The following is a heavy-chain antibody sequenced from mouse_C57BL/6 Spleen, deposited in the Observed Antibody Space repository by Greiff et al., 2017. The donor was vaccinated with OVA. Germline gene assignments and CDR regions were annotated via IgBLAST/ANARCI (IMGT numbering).Heavy chain of an antibody. CDR1: GYAFTNYL. V-gene: IGHV1-54*01. CDR2: INPGSGGT. Sequence: QVQLQQSGAELVRPGTSVKVSCKASGYAFTNYLIEWVKQRPGQGLEWIGVINPGSGGTNYNEKFKGKATLTADKSSSTAYMQLSSLTSEDSAVYFYAREMDYWGQGTSVTVSS. J-gene: IGHJ4*01. CDR3: AREMDY.